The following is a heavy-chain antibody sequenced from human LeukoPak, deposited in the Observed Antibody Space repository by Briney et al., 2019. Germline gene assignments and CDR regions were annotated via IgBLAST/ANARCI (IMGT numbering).Heavy chain of an antibody. CDR1: GYTFTGYY. Sequence: GASVKVSCKASGYTFTGYYMHWVRQAPGQGLEWMGWINPNSGGTNYAQKFQGRVTMTRDTSISTAYMELSRLRSDDTAVYYCARDIQYSSGWYRSSNWFDPWGQGTLVTVSS. D-gene: IGHD6-19*01. J-gene: IGHJ5*02. CDR3: ARDIQYSSGWYRSSNWFDP. V-gene: IGHV1-2*02. CDR2: INPNSGGT.